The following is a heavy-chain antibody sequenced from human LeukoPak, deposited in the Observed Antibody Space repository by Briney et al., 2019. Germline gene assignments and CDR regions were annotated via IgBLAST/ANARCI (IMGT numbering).Heavy chain of an antibody. J-gene: IGHJ4*02. CDR3: ARTSSSSGYHYYFDY. V-gene: IGHV2-26*01. CDR2: IFSNDEK. Sequence: GSGPVLVKPTETLTLTCTVSGFSLSNARMGVCWIRQPPGKALEWLAHIFSNDEKSYSTSLKSRLTISKDTSKSQVVLTMTNMDPVDTATYYCARTSSSSGYHYYFDYWGQGTLVTVSS. D-gene: IGHD3-22*01. CDR1: GFSLSNARMG.